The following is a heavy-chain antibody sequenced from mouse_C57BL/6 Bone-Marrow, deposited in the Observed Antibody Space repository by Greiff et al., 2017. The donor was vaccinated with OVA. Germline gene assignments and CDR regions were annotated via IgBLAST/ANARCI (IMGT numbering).Heavy chain of an antibody. CDR1: GYTFTSYW. CDR2: IDPSDSYT. V-gene: IGHV1-69*01. J-gene: IGHJ2*01. Sequence: QVQLKQPGAELVMPGASVKLSCKASGYTFTSYWMHWVKQRPGQGLEWIGEIDPSDSYTNYNQKFKGKSTLTVDKSSSTAYMQLSSLTSEDSAVYYCARGMGGYFDYWGQGTTLTVSS. D-gene: IGHD2-3*01. CDR3: ARGMGGYFDY.